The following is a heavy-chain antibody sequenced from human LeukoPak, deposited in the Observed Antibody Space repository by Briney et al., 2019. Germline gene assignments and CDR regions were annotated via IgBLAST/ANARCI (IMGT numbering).Heavy chain of an antibody. CDR1: GFTFSDYY. D-gene: IGHD6-19*01. CDR3: ARDLAVAAY. Sequence: PGGSLRLSCAASGFTFSDYYMSWIRQAPGKGLEWLSYITYSGSDTYYADSVKGRLTISRDNAKNSLYLQMNSLRADDTAVYYCARDLAVAAYWGRGTLVTVSS. V-gene: IGHV3-11*01. CDR2: ITYSGSDT. J-gene: IGHJ4*02.